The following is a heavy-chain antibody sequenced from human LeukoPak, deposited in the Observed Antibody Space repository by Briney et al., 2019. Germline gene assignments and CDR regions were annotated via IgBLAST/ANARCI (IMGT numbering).Heavy chain of an antibody. CDR3: ARTAKYYYGSETYYFFDY. CDR2: IYYSGST. CDR1: GGSISSSSYY. V-gene: IGHV4-39*07. Sequence: SETLSLTCTVSGGSISSSSYYWGWIRQPQGKGLEWIGSIYYSGSTYYNPSLKSRVTISLDTSQNQFSLKLTSVTPSDTAVYYCARTAKYYYGSETYYFFDYWGQGTLVTVSS. J-gene: IGHJ4*02. D-gene: IGHD3-10*01.